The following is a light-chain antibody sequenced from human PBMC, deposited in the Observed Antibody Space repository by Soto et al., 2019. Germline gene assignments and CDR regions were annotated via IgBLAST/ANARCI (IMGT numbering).Light chain of an antibody. CDR1: QSVLYSSNNKNY. V-gene: IGKV4-1*01. CDR3: QQYYSTSPT. Sequence: DIVMTQSPDSLAVSLGERATINCKSSQSVLYSSNNKNYLAWYQQRPGQPPKLLIHWASTRQSGVPDRFSGSGSGTDFTLTISSLQAEDVAVYDCQQYYSTSPTFGGGTKVEIK. CDR2: WAS. J-gene: IGKJ4*01.